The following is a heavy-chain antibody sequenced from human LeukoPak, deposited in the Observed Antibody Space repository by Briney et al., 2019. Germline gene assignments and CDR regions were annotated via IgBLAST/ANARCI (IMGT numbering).Heavy chain of an antibody. CDR3: AREEFDY. CDR1: GFTFSTYE. J-gene: IGHJ4*02. CDR2: ISSSGTIT. V-gene: IGHV3-48*03. Sequence: PGGSLRLSCAASGFTFSTYEMNWVRQAPGKGLEWVSYISSSGTITYYADSMKGRFTVSRDNARNSLYLQMNSLRAEDTALYYCAREEFDYWGQGTLVTVSS.